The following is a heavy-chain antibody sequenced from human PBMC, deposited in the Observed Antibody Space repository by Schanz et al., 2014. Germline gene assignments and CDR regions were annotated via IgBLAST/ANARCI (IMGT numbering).Heavy chain of an antibody. J-gene: IGHJ3*01. Sequence: QVQLQESGPRLVKPSQTLSLTCTVSGGSISSGAYSWSWIRQPPGKRPEWIGYIYSSGSTYYNPSLKSRVSMSIDTSKNQFSLKLSSVTAADTAVYYCTRSTLWSYDVWGRGTMVIVSS. V-gene: IGHV4-30-4*07. CDR2: IYSSGST. CDR1: GGSISSGAYS. CDR3: TRSTLWSYDV. D-gene: IGHD2-21*01.